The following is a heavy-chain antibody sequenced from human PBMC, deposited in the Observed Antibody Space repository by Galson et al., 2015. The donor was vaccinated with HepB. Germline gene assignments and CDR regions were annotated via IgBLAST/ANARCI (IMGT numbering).Heavy chain of an antibody. V-gene: IGHV1-69*02. CDR3: ARVPTTSSNWPASYYSSGMDV. CDR2: TIPLLNIE. D-gene: IGHD6-13*01. CDR1: GGTFSSYT. J-gene: IGHJ6*02. Sequence: SVKVSCKASGGTFSSYTISWVRQAPGQGLEWMERTIPLLNIENYAQKFQGRVTITADKSTSTAYMELSSLRFEDTAVYYCARVPTTSSNWPASYYSSGMDVWGQGTTVTVSS.